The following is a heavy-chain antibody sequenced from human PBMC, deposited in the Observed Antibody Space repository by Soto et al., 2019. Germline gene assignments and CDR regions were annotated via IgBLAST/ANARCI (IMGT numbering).Heavy chain of an antibody. CDR3: ARAASCSRGSCLAWDDYYYYYGMDV. D-gene: IGHD2-15*01. Sequence: QVQLVQSGAEVKKPGSSVKVSCMASGGTFSSYAISWVRQAPGQGLEWRGGIIPIFGTANYAQKFQGRVTITADESTSTVYMELSSLRSEDTAVYYCARAASCSRGSCLAWDDYYYYYGMDVWGQGTTVTVSS. V-gene: IGHV1-69*01. J-gene: IGHJ6*02. CDR1: GGTFSSYA. CDR2: IIPIFGTA.